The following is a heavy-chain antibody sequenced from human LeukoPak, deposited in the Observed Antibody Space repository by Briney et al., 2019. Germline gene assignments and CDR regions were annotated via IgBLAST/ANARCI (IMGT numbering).Heavy chain of an antibody. Sequence: GESLKISRKASVFSFTNYWIAWVRQKPGEGLEWMGNIYPGDSDTRYNPSFQGQVTISADTSIKTAYLQWSSLKASDTAIYYCARRAGGNTGGFYFGYWGQGSLVTVSS. J-gene: IGHJ4*02. CDR3: ARRAGGNTGGFYFGY. CDR2: IYPGDSDT. D-gene: IGHD5-18*01. V-gene: IGHV5-51*01. CDR1: VFSFTNYW.